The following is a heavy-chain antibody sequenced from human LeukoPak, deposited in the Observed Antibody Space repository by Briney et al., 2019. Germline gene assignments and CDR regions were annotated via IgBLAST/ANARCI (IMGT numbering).Heavy chain of an antibody. D-gene: IGHD2-2*01. CDR3: TGYCSSTSCPTTFDY. Sequence: GGSLKLSCAASGFTFSGSAMHWVRQASGKGLERVGRIRSKANNYATAYAASVKGRFTISRDDSKNTAYLQMNSLKTEDTAVYYCTGYCSSTSCPTTFDYWGQGTLVTVSS. J-gene: IGHJ4*02. V-gene: IGHV3-73*01. CDR1: GFTFSGSA. CDR2: IRSKANNYAT.